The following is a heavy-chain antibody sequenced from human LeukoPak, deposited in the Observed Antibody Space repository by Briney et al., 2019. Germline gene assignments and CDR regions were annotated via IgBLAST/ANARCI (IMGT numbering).Heavy chain of an antibody. CDR1: GGTFSSYA. V-gene: IGHV1-69*13. J-gene: IGHJ4*02. CDR2: IIPIFGTA. CDR3: ARSYYDSSGYYGYYFDY. D-gene: IGHD3-22*01. Sequence: SVKVSCKASGGTFSSYAISWVRQAPGQGLEWMGGIIPIFGTANYAQKFQGRVTITADESASTAYMELSSLRSEDTAVYYCARSYYDSSGYYGYYFDYWGQGTLVTVSS.